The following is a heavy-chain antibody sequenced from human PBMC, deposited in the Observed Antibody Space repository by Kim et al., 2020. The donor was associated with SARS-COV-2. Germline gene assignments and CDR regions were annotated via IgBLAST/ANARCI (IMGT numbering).Heavy chain of an antibody. J-gene: IGHJ3*02. CDR1: GYTFTSYG. Sequence: ASVKVSCKASGYTFTSYGITWVRQAPGQGLEWMGWISGYNGNTNYTQKIQGRVTMTTDTSTSTAYMELRRLTSDDTATYFCARGGAVTGATSFDIWGQGTMVTVSS. D-gene: IGHD1-26*01. V-gene: IGHV1-18*01. CDR3: ARGGAVTGATSFDI. CDR2: ISGYNGNT.